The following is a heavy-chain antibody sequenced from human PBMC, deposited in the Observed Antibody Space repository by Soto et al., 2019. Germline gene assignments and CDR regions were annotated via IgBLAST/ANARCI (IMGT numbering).Heavy chain of an antibody. CDR3: ARGVLA. J-gene: IGHJ5*02. Sequence: SETLSLTCSVSGGSVNSGGYSWSWIRQPPGKGLEWIGFISPSGSPAYKPSLKRRVTISVDRSKNQISLELSSVTAADAAVYYCARGVLAWGPGTLVTVSS. CDR1: GGSVNSGGYS. V-gene: IGHV4-30-2*01. CDR2: ISPSGSP. D-gene: IGHD2-8*01.